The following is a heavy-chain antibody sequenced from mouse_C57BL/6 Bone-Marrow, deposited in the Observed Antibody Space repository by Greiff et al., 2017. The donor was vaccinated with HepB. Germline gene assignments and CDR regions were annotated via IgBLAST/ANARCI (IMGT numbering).Heavy chain of an antibody. CDR2: IDPSDSYT. D-gene: IGHD2-1*01. V-gene: IGHV1-69*01. J-gene: IGHJ4*01. CDR1: GYTFTSYW. CDR3: AREGGNYPDYYAMDY. Sequence: VQLQQSGAELVMPGASVKLSCKASGYTFTSYWMHWVKQRPGQGLEWIGEIDPSDSYTNYNQKFKGKSTLTVDKSSSTAYMQLSSLTSEDSAVYYCAREGGNYPDYYAMDYWGQGTSVTVSS.